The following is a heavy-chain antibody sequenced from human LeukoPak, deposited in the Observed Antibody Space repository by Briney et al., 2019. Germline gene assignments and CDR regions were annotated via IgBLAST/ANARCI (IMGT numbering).Heavy chain of an antibody. CDR1: GGSFSGSY. Sequence: TSETLSLTCAVYGGSFSGSYWSWIRQPPGKGLEWIGEINHSGSTNYNPSLKSRVTISVDTSKNQFSLKLSSVTAADTAAYYCASQGDTAMVIDYWGQGTLVTVSS. J-gene: IGHJ4*02. V-gene: IGHV4-34*01. D-gene: IGHD5-18*01. CDR3: ASQGDTAMVIDY. CDR2: INHSGST.